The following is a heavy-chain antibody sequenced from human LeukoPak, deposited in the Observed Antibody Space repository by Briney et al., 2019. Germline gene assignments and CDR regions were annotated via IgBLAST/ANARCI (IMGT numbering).Heavy chain of an antibody. V-gene: IGHV1-8*02. J-gene: IGHJ4*02. Sequence: ASVKVSCKASGYTFTSYDINWVRQATGQGLEWMGWMNPNSGNTGYAQKFQGRVTITADTSTDTAYMELSSLRSEDTAVYYCATEVVGATGRYFDYWGQGTLVTVSS. CDR3: ATEVVGATGRYFDY. CDR2: MNPNSGNT. CDR1: GYTFTSYD. D-gene: IGHD1-26*01.